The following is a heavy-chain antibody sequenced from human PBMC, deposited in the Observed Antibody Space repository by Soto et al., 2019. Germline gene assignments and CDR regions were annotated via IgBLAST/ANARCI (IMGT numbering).Heavy chain of an antibody. CDR3: VVAAQPYYFDY. CDR1: VYTFTSYG. D-gene: IGHD2-15*01. CDR2: ISAYNGNT. J-gene: IGHJ4*02. Sequence: ASVKVSCKASVYTFTSYGISWVRQAPGQGLEWMGWISAYNGNTNYAQKLQGRVTMTTDTSTSTAYMELRSLSSDDTAVYYCVVAAQPYYFDYWGQGTLVTVSS. V-gene: IGHV1-18*01.